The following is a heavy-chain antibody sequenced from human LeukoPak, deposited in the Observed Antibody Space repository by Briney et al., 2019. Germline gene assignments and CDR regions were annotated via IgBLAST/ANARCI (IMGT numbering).Heavy chain of an antibody. J-gene: IGHJ3*01. D-gene: IGHD5-12*01. V-gene: IGHV1-18*04. Sequence: ASVKVSCKASGNTFTTYGISWVRQAPGQGLEWMGWISVYNGNTNYAQKLQGRITMTTDTSTSTAYMELRSLRSDDTAVYYCVRVEGHSGYEDDAFDLWGQGTMVTVSS. CDR2: ISVYNGNT. CDR3: VRVEGHSGYEDDAFDL. CDR1: GNTFTTYG.